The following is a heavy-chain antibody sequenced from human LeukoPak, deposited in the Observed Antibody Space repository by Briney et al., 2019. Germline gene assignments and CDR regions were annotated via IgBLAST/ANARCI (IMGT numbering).Heavy chain of an antibody. J-gene: IGHJ4*02. V-gene: IGHV4-34*01. CDR3: ARHVSGYYYPFDS. CDR2: INHSGST. Sequence: SETLSLTCAVYGGSFSGYYWSWIRQPPGKGLEWIGEINHSGSTNYNPSLKSRVTISVDTSKNQFSLKLSSVTAADTAVYYCARHVSGYYYPFDSWGQGTLVTVSS. CDR1: GGSFSGYY. D-gene: IGHD3-22*01.